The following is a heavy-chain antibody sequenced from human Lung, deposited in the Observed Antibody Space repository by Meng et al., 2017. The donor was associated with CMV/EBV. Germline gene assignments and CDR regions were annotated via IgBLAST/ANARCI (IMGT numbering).Heavy chain of an antibody. Sequence: ASVKVSCKASGYTFTSYHIHWVRQAPGQGLECMGRINPSGGRTSYAHNFQGRVTMTRDTSTSTVYMELSSQRAGDTAVYYCARGRGPWGNWYIDYWGQGSLVTVSS. D-gene: IGHD6-13*01. CDR2: INPSGGRT. CDR1: GYTFTSYH. CDR3: ARGRGPWGNWYIDY. J-gene: IGHJ4*02. V-gene: IGHV1-46*01.